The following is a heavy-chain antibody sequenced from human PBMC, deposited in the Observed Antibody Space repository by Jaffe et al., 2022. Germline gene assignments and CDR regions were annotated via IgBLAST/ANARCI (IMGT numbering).Heavy chain of an antibody. V-gene: IGHV3-9*01. CDR2: ISWNSGSI. J-gene: IGHJ4*02. CDR1: GFTFDDYA. D-gene: IGHD6-6*01. Sequence: EVQLVESGGGLVQPGRSLRLSCAASGFTFDDYAMHWVRQAPGKGLEWVSGISWNSGSIGYADSVKGRFTISRDNAKNSLYLQMNSLRAEDTALYYCAKGLSSSSSISTYDYWGQGTLVTVSS. CDR3: AKGLSSSSSISTYDY.